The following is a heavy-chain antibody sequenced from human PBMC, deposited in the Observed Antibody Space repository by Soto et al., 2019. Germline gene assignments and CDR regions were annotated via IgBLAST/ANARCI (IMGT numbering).Heavy chain of an antibody. CDR3: ARGGLYCTNGVCYSDAFDI. CDR2: IYHSGST. CDR1: GGSISSGGYS. Sequence: QLQLQESGSGLVKPSQTLSLTCAVSGGSISSGGYSWSWIRQPPGKGLEWIGYIYHSGSTYYNPSLKSRVTISVDRSKNQFSLKLSSVTAADTAVYYCARGGLYCTNGVCYSDAFDIWGQGTMVTVSS. J-gene: IGHJ3*02. D-gene: IGHD2-8*01. V-gene: IGHV4-30-2*01.